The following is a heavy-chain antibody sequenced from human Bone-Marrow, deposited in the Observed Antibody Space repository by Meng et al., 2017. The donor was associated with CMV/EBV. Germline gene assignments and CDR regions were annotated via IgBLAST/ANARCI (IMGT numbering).Heavy chain of an antibody. CDR2: ISQSGSN. CDR1: GTGSGYD. D-gene: IGHD3-3*01. Sequence: GTGSGYDWSGIRQAPGKAREWIGDISQSGSNNDNPSHKRRVNISLITSRIQFSLKLSSVTAADTGVFYCARGQANYNMWSGYDYFDLWGQGTLVTVSS. J-gene: IGHJ4*02. V-gene: IGHV4-34*01. CDR3: ARGQANYNMWSGYDYFDL.